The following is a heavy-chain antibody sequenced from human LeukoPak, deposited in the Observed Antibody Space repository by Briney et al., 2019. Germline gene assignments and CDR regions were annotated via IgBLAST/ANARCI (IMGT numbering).Heavy chain of an antibody. CDR2: INAGNGVT. CDR1: GYTFSSFA. J-gene: IGHJ4*02. Sequence: ASVKVSCKASGYTFSSFAMYWVRQAPGQRLEWMGWINAGNGVTKYSQKFQGRVTITRDTSANIVYMELSSLTSEDTAVYYCARESGGIITPRYFDFWGQGTLVTVSS. D-gene: IGHD4-23*01. CDR3: ARESGGIITPRYFDF. V-gene: IGHV1-3*01.